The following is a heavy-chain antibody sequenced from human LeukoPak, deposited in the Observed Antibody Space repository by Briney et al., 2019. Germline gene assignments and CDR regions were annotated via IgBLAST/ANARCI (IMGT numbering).Heavy chain of an antibody. CDR2: IIPIFGTA. CDR3: ARVETYYYGSGSPEAFDI. J-gene: IGHJ3*02. CDR1: RGTFSSYA. D-gene: IGHD3-10*01. V-gene: IGHV1-69*13. Sequence: SVKVSCTASRGTFSSYAISWVRQAPGQGLEWMGGIIPIFGTANYAQKFQGRVTITADESTSTAYMELSSLRSEDTAVYYCARVETYYYGSGSPEAFDIWGQGTMVTVSS.